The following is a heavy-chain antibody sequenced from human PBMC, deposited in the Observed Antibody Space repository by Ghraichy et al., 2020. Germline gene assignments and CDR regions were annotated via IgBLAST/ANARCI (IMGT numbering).Heavy chain of an antibody. CDR3: ARGPYSSTWYPRWYFDL. CDR2: IFYSGTT. J-gene: IGHJ2*01. CDR1: GGSISSGDYF. Sequence: SCTVSGGSISSGDYFWHWIRQHPGKGLEWVGYIFYSGTTSYNPSLKSRLTISVDTSRNQFSLKLRSVTAADTAVYYCARGPYSSTWYPRWYFDLWGRGTLVTVSS. V-gene: IGHV4-31*03. D-gene: IGHD6-13*01.